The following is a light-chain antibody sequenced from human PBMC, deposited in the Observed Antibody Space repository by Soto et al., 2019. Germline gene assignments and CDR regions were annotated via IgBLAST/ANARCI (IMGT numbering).Light chain of an antibody. Sequence: QSVLTQPASVSRSPGQSITISCTGTSSDVGGYNYVSWYQQHPGKAPKLMIYDVSKRPSGVSNRFSGSKSGNTASLTISGLQAEDEADYYCSSYTSGNTLVLFGGGTKVTVL. CDR3: SSYTSGNTLVL. J-gene: IGLJ2*01. CDR2: DVS. CDR1: SSDVGGYNY. V-gene: IGLV2-14*03.